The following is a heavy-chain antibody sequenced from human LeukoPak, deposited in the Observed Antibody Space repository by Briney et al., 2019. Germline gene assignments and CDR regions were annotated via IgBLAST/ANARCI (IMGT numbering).Heavy chain of an antibody. V-gene: IGHV3-21*01. CDR1: GFTISSYS. D-gene: IGHD6-19*01. CDR2: ISSSSSYI. Sequence: GGSLRLSCAASGFTISSYSMNWVRQAPGKGLEWLSSISSSSSYIYYTDSVKGRFTISRDSAKNSLYLQMNSLRAEDTAVYYCARVAVAGKVGYFDYWGQGTLVTVSS. CDR3: ARVAVAGKVGYFDY. J-gene: IGHJ4*02.